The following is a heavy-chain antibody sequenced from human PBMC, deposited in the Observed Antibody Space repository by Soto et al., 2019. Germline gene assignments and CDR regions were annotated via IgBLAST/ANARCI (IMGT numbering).Heavy chain of an antibody. CDR2: IDPSDSYT. CDR3: AGHPGGKGGNAFDI. V-gene: IGHV5-10-1*01. D-gene: IGHD1-26*01. J-gene: IGHJ3*02. CDR1: GYSITSYW. Sequence: LGESLKVSRQGSGYSITSYWRSGGRQMPGKGLEWMGRIDPSDSYTNYSPSFQGHVTISADKSISTAYLQWSSLKASDTAMYYCAGHPGGKGGNAFDIWGQGTMVTVSS.